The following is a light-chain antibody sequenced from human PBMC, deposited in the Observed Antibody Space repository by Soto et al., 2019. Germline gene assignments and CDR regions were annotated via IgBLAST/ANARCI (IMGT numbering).Light chain of an antibody. J-gene: IGLJ2*01. V-gene: IGLV1-47*01. CDR2: RND. Sequence: QSVLTQPPSTSGTPGQSVTMSCSGSSSNIGSKYVYWYQQLPGTAPKLLIYRNDQRPSGVPDRFSGSKSGTSGSLAISALRSEDEADYYCAAWDDSLSGVVFGGGTKLTVL. CDR3: AAWDDSLSGVV. CDR1: SSNIGSKY.